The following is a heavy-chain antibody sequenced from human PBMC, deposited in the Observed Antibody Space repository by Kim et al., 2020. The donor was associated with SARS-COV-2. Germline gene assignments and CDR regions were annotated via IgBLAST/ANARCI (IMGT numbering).Heavy chain of an antibody. D-gene: IGHD3-10*01. V-gene: IGHV5-10-1*01. CDR3: ARRKTYYYGSGRLGEGMVDTFDI. CDR2: IDPSDSYT. Sequence: GESLKISCKGSGYTFTSYWISWVRQMPGKGLEWMGRIDPSDSYTNYSPSFRGHVTISGDKSVSTVYLQWSSMKASDTAMYYCARRKTYYYGSGRLGEGMVDTFDIWGQGTMVTVSS. J-gene: IGHJ3*02. CDR1: GYTFTSYW.